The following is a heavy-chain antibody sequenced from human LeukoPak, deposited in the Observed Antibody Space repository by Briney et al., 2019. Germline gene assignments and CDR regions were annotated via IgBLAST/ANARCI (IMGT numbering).Heavy chain of an antibody. J-gene: IGHJ3*02. V-gene: IGHV3-9*01. D-gene: IGHD3-22*01. CDR1: GFTFDDYA. CDR3: ARGYGLTYYYDSSGYFDAFDI. CDR2: ISWNSGSI. Sequence: GGSLRLSCAASGFTFDDYAMHWVRQAPGKGLEWVSGISWNSGSIGYADSVKGRFTISRDNAKNTLYLQMNSLRAEDTAVYYCARGYGLTYYYDSSGYFDAFDIWGQGTMVTVSS.